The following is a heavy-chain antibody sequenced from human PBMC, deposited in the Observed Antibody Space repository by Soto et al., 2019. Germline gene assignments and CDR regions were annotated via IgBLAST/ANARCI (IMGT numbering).Heavy chain of an antibody. J-gene: IGHJ4*02. Sequence: QVQLVESGGGLVKPGGSLRLSCAASGFTFSDYYMSWIRQAPGKGLECVSYMSGSSLYTHYADSVKGRFTISRDNAKNSLYLQMNSLRAEDTAVYYCAGGGYYYDSSGYYYSFDYWGQGTLVTVSS. CDR2: MSGSSLYT. V-gene: IGHV3-11*06. D-gene: IGHD3-22*01. CDR1: GFTFSDYY. CDR3: AGGGYYYDSSGYYYSFDY.